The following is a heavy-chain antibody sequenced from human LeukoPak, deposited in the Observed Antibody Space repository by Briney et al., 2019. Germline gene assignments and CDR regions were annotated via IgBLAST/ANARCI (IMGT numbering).Heavy chain of an antibody. J-gene: IGHJ4*02. D-gene: IGHD6-19*01. CDR3: ARFLSQWLSPFDY. CDR2: IHPSDSET. V-gene: IGHV5-51*01. CDR1: GHDFTSYW. Sequence: GESLKISCRSSGHDFTSYWIAWVRQLPGKGLEWMGIIHPSDSETQYGPSFQGQVTISADNSISTAYLQWSRLKASDTAIYYCARFLSQWLSPFDYWGQGTLVTVSS.